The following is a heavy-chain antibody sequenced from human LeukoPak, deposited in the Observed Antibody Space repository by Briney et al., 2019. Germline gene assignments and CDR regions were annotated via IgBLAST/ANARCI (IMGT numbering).Heavy chain of an antibody. CDR3: ARGLGGSYGGGGAFDI. Sequence: AGGSLRLSCAASGFTFSSYSMNWVRQAPGKGLEWVSSISSSSSYIYYADSVKGRFTISRDNAKNSLYLQMNSLRAEDTAVYYCARGLGGSYGGGGAFDIWGQGTMVTVSS. V-gene: IGHV3-21*01. CDR1: GFTFSSYS. CDR2: ISSSSSYI. D-gene: IGHD1-26*01. J-gene: IGHJ3*02.